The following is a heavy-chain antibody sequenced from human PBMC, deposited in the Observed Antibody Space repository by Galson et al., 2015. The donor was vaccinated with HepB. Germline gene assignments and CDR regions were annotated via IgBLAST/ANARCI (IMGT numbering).Heavy chain of an antibody. V-gene: IGHV3-30*02. CDR3: AKDRGTTYYYYMDV. J-gene: IGHJ6*03. CDR1: GFTFSSYG. CDR2: IRYDGSNK. D-gene: IGHD3-16*01. Sequence: SLRLSCAASGFTFSSYGMHWVRQAPGKGLEWVAFIRYDGSNKYYADSVKGRFTISRDNSKNTLYLQMNSLRAEDTAVYYCAKDRGTTYYYYMDVWGRGTTVTVSS.